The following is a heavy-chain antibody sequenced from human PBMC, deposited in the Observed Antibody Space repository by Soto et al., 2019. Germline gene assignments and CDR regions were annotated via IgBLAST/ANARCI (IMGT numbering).Heavy chain of an antibody. Sequence: QVQLVESGGGVVQPGKSLRLSCAVSGFTFSGYAMHWARQAPGKGLEWVTVISIRGGDEYYAESVRGRFTISRDDSKNTLYLQMDSLRVEDTAVYYCARGITVARQYLDYWGQGTLVTVSS. CDR2: ISIRGGDE. V-gene: IGHV3-30*03. D-gene: IGHD6-13*01. J-gene: IGHJ4*02. CDR3: ARGITVARQYLDY. CDR1: GFTFSGYA.